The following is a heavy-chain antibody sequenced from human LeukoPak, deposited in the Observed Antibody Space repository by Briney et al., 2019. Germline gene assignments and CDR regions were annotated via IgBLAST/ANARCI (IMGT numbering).Heavy chain of an antibody. CDR1: GFTFSSYW. CDR2: INQDGSEK. V-gene: IGHV3-7*01. D-gene: IGHD1-14*01. Sequence: GESLRLSCAASGFTFSSYWMHWVRQAPGKGLEWVAIINQDGSEKYYVDSVKGRFTISRDNAKNSLYLQMNSLRAEDTAVYYCARDSYRALEYWGQGILLTVSS. CDR3: ARDSYRALEY. J-gene: IGHJ4*02.